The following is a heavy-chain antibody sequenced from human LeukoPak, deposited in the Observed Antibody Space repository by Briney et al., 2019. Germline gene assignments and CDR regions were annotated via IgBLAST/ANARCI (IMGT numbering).Heavy chain of an antibody. D-gene: IGHD2-15*01. CDR2: IYESGTT. J-gene: IGHJ4*02. CDR3: ARGAWATRLGS. V-gene: IGHV4-34*01. CDR1: GESLNSYY. Sequence: SETLSLTCAVYGESLNSYYWSWVRQPPGAGRECIGEIYESGTTEYNPSLKSRVTISMVPSKQQFSLSLSSVTAADTAVYYCARGAWATRLGSWGLGTPVIVSS.